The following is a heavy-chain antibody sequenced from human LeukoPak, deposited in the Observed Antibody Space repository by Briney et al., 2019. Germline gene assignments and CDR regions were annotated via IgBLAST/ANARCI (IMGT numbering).Heavy chain of an antibody. D-gene: IGHD3-3*01. J-gene: IGHJ4*02. Sequence: SETLSLTCAVYGGSFSGYYWSWIRQPPGKGLEWIGEINRSGDTNYNPSLKSRVTISPDTSKNQFSLNLKSVTAADTAMYYCARDGVVTMELDSWGQGTLVTVSS. CDR3: ARDGVVTMELDS. V-gene: IGHV4-34*01. CDR1: GGSFSGYY. CDR2: INRSGDT.